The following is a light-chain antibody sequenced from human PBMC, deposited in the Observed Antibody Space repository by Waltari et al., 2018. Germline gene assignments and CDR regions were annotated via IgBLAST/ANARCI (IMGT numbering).Light chain of an antibody. CDR3: QQHYSTPPT. V-gene: IGKV4-1*01. J-gene: IGKJ2*01. CDR1: QSVLYSYYNKNY. CDR2: WAS. Sequence: DIVMTQSPDSLAVSLGERATINCKSSQSVLYSYYNKNYLAWYQQKPGQPTKLLIYWASTRESGVPDRFSGSGSGTDFTLTISSLQAEDVAVYYCQQHYSTPPTFGQGTKLEIK.